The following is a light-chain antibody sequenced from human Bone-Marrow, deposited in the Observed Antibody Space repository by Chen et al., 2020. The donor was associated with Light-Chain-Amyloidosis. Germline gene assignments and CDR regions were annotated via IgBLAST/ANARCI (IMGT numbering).Light chain of an antibody. CDR3: QQFYTTPYT. Sequence: DIQMTQSPSSLSASIGDRVTITCRASLGITNSLAWYQQKPGTAPKLLLYGASRLESGVPSRFSGSGSGTDYTLTISSLQPEDFATYFCQQFYTTPYTFGQGIKLDIK. CDR2: GAS. CDR1: LGITNS. J-gene: IGKJ2*01. V-gene: IGKV1-NL1*01.